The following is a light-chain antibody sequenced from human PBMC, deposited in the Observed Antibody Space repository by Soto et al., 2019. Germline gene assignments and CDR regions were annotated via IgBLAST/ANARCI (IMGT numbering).Light chain of an antibody. CDR1: QSVGSY. CDR3: QQRTNWPLP. J-gene: IGKJ4*01. Sequence: EIVLTQSPATLSLSPGERATLSCRASQSVGSYLAWYQQRPGQAPRLLIYDASSRATGIPARFSGSGSGTDFTLTISSLEPEDFAAYSCQQRTNWPLPFGGGTKVQIK. CDR2: DAS. V-gene: IGKV3-11*01.